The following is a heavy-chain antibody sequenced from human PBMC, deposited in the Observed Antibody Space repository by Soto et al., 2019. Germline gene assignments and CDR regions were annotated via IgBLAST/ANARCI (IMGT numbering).Heavy chain of an antibody. CDR3: ARYTVAVDAFDI. D-gene: IGHD6-19*01. J-gene: IGHJ3*02. V-gene: IGHV3-74*01. Sequence: GGSLRLSCAASGFTFNSYWMHWVRQAPGKGLVWVSLINSDGSSTSYADSVKGRVTISRDNAKNTLYLQMNSLRAEDTAVYYCARYTVAVDAFDIWGQGTMVTVSS. CDR2: INSDGSST. CDR1: GFTFNSYW.